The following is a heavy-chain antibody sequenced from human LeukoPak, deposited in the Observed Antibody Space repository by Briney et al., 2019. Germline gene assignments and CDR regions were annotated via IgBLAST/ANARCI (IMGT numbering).Heavy chain of an antibody. D-gene: IGHD1-26*01. Sequence: SETLSLTCTVSGGSISSSSYYWGWIRQPPGKGLEWIGSIYYSGSTYYNLSLKSRVTISVDTSKNQFSLKLSSVTAADTAVYYCARQPTIGDFDYWGQGTLVTVSS. V-gene: IGHV4-39*01. CDR3: ARQPTIGDFDY. J-gene: IGHJ4*02. CDR1: GGSISSSSYY. CDR2: IYYSGST.